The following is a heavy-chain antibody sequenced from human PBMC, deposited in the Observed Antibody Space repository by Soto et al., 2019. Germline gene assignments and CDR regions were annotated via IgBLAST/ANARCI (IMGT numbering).Heavy chain of an antibody. V-gene: IGHV3-72*01. D-gene: IGHD5-12*01. CDR3: AKDRSVATITRAFDI. CDR2: TRNKANSYSA. CDR1: GFTFSSYG. J-gene: IGHJ3*02. Sequence: PGGSLRLSCAASGFTFSSYGMHWVRQVPGKGLEWVGRTRNKANSYSAEYAPPVKGRFTISRHDLEDSMYLQMNNLKTEDTAVYYCAKDRSVATITRAFDIWGQGTMVTVSS.